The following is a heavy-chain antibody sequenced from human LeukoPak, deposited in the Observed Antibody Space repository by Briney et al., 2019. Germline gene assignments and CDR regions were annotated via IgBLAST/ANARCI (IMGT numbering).Heavy chain of an antibody. V-gene: IGHV4-39*07. D-gene: IGHD6-13*01. CDR3: ARAYSSSWYLNWFDP. CDR1: GGSISSSSYY. J-gene: IGHJ5*02. Sequence: SETLSLTCTVSGGSISSSSYYWGWIRQPPGKGLEWIGSIYYSGSTYYNPSLKSRVTISVDTSKNQFSLKLSSVTAADTAVYYCARAYSSSWYLNWFDPWGQGTLVTVSS. CDR2: IYYSGST.